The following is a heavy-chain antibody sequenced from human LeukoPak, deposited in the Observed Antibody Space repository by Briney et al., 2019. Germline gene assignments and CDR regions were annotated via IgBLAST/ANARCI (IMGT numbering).Heavy chain of an antibody. Sequence: SGGSLRLSCAASRFTFSSYGMSWVRQAPGKGLEWVSAIRGSGGSTYYADSVKGRFTISRDNSKNTLNLQMNSLRAEDTAVYYCAKNTIAAADLIDYWGQGTLVTVSS. CDR3: AKNTIAAADLIDY. CDR2: IRGSGGST. D-gene: IGHD6-13*01. J-gene: IGHJ4*02. CDR1: RFTFSSYG. V-gene: IGHV3-23*01.